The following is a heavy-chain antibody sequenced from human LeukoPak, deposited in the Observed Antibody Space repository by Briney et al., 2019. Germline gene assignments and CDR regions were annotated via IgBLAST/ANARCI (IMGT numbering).Heavy chain of an antibody. CDR2: VHTSEST. Sequence: SETLSLTCTVSGGSISGYYWSWIRQSAGQGLEWNGRVHTSESTSYNPSLKSRVTVSVDTSKNQFSLKLSSATAADTAVYYCARGKALSGTYYYYFDYWGQGTLVTVSS. CDR1: GGSISGYY. V-gene: IGHV4-4*07. D-gene: IGHD1-26*01. CDR3: ARGKALSGTYYYYFDY. J-gene: IGHJ4*02.